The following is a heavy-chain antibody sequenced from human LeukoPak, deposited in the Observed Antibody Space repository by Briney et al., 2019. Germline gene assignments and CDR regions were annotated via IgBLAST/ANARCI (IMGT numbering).Heavy chain of an antibody. CDR2: ISGSGGST. V-gene: IGHV3-23*01. D-gene: IGHD3-22*01. CDR3: AKRDDSSGYYLRYFDY. J-gene: IGHJ4*02. Sequence: GGSLRLSCAASGFTFTNYGMSWVRQAPGKGLEWVSAISGSGGSTYFADSVKGRFTISRDNSKNTLYLQMNSLRAEDTAVYYCAKRDDSSGYYLRYFDYWGQGTLVTVSS. CDR1: GFTFTNYG.